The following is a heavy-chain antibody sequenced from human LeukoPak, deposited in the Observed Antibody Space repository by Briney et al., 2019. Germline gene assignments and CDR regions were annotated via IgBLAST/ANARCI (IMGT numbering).Heavy chain of an antibody. CDR1: GFTVSSNY. Sequence: GGSLRLSCAASGFTVSSNYMSWVRQAPWKGLEWVSVIYSGGSTYYADSVKGRFTISRDNSKNTLYLQMNSLRAEDTAVYYCARGGGDYVNYYYYGMDVWGQGTTVTVSS. D-gene: IGHD4-17*01. V-gene: IGHV3-53*01. J-gene: IGHJ6*02. CDR3: ARGGGDYVNYYYYGMDV. CDR2: IYSGGST.